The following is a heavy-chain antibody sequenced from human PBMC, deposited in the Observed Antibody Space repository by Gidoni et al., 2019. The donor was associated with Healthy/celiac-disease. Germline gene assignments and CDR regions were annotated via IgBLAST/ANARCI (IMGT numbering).Heavy chain of an antibody. CDR3: ARDLCGGDCYSGGYDAFDI. Sequence: QVQLVQSGAEVKKPGASVKVSCKASGYTFTSYYMHWVRQAPGQGLEWMGIINPSGGSTSYAQKFQGRVTMTRDTSTSTVYMELSSLRSEDTAVYYCARDLCGGDCYSGGYDAFDIWGQGTMVTVSS. D-gene: IGHD2-21*02. CDR1: GYTFTSYY. V-gene: IGHV1-46*01. CDR2: INPSGGST. J-gene: IGHJ3*02.